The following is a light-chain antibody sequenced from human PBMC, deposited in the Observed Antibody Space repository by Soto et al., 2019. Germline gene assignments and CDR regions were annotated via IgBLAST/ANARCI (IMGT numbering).Light chain of an antibody. CDR1: QDISNY. J-gene: IGKJ4*01. CDR3: QHYDTLPLT. V-gene: IGKV1-33*01. Sequence: DIQMTQSPSSLSASVGDRVTITCQASQDISNYLNWYQQKQGKPPTLLLYDASNLETGLPSRFSGSGSGIVFTITISSQQHEDIATYYRQHYDTLPLTFGGGTKVEIK. CDR2: DAS.